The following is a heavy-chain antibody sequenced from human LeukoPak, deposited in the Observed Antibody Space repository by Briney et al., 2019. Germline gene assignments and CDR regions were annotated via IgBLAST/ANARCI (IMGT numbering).Heavy chain of an antibody. D-gene: IGHD4-17*01. Sequence: SETLSLTCTVSGGSISSYYWSWIRQPPGKALEWIGYIYDRGSPNYNPSLKSRVTISIDTSKNQFSLRLSSVTAADTAVYYCARDGGDENLDYWGQGTLVTVSS. CDR3: ARDGGDENLDY. CDR1: GGSISSYY. V-gene: IGHV4-59*01. CDR2: IYDRGSP. J-gene: IGHJ4*02.